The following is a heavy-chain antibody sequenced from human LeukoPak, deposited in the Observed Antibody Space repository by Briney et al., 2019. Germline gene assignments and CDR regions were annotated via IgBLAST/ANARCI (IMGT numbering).Heavy chain of an antibody. J-gene: IGHJ4*02. CDR2: IRSKAYGGTT. Sequence: PGGSLRLSCTASGYTFGDYAMSWVRQAPGKGLEWVGFIRSKAYGGTTEYAASVKGRFTISRDDSKSIAYLQMNSLKTEDTAAYYCTRAGSGGGYCSGGSCYSDWGQGTLVTVSS. CDR1: GYTFGDYA. V-gene: IGHV3-49*04. D-gene: IGHD2-15*01. CDR3: TRAGSGGGYCSGGSCYSD.